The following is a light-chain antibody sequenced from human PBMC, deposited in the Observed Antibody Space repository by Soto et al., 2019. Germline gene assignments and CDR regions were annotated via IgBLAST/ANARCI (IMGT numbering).Light chain of an antibody. Sequence: DIQLTPSPSFLSASVGDRVTITCRASQGISSYLAWYQQKPGKAPKLLIYAASTLQSGVPSRFSGRGSGTEFTLTISSLQPEDFASYYCQHLNSYPLTCGGGTKVEIK. CDR3: QHLNSYPLT. V-gene: IGKV1-9*01. J-gene: IGKJ4*01. CDR1: QGISSY. CDR2: AAS.